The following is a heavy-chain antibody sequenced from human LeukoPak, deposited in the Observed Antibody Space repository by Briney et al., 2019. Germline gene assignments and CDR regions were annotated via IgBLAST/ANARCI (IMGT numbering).Heavy chain of an antibody. CDR1: GGSISSGSYY. J-gene: IGHJ3*02. D-gene: IGHD2-2*01. CDR2: IYTSGST. V-gene: IGHV4-61*02. CDR3: ARDLFGVVVPAASDAFDI. Sequence: SQTLSLTCTGSGGSISSGSYYWSWIRQPAGKGLEWIARIYTSGSTNYNPSLKSRVTISVDTSKNQFSLKLSSVTAADTAVYYCARDLFGVVVPAASDAFDIWGQGTMVTVSS.